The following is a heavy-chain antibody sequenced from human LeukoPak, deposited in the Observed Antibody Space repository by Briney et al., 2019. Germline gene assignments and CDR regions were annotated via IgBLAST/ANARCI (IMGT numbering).Heavy chain of an antibody. J-gene: IGHJ4*02. CDR3: ARGGYYDSSGYLSLDH. CDR2: IGISSNKI. V-gene: IGHV3-21*04. Sequence: GGSLRLSCAVSGFTLRSYTMNWVRQAPGKGLEWVSSIGISSNKIYYADSVKGRFTISRDNAKNSLSLQMNSLRAEDTAVYYCARGGYYDSSGYLSLDHWGQGTLVIVSS. CDR1: GFTLRSYT. D-gene: IGHD3-22*01.